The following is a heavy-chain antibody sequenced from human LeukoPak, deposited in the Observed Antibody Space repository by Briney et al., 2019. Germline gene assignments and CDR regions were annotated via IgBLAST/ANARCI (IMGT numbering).Heavy chain of an antibody. J-gene: IGHJ4*02. CDR3: AKAGGSGSYYFRPESVY. CDR2: ISYDGSNK. V-gene: IGHV3-30*18. Sequence: GGSLRLSCAASGFTFISYGMHWVRQAPGKGLEWVAVISYDGSNKYYADSVKGRFTISRDNSKNTLYLQMNSLRAEDTAVYYCAKAGGSGSYYFRPESVYWGQGTLVTVSS. D-gene: IGHD3-10*01. CDR1: GFTFISYG.